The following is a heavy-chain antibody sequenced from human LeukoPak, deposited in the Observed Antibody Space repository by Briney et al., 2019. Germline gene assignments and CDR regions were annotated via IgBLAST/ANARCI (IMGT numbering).Heavy chain of an antibody. J-gene: IGHJ3*02. V-gene: IGHV4-61*02. CDR1: GGSSSSGSYY. CDR3: ARSIVVVPAAKADAFDI. Sequence: SQTLSLTCTGSGGSSSSGSYYWSWIRQPAGKGLECIGRIYTSGSTNYTPSLKSRVTISVDTSKNQFSLKLSSVTAADTAVYYCARSIVVVPAAKADAFDIWGQGTMVTVSS. CDR2: IYTSGST. D-gene: IGHD2-2*01.